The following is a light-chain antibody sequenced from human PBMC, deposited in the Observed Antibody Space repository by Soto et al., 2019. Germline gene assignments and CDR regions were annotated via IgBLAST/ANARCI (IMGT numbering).Light chain of an antibody. J-gene: IGLJ1*01. CDR3: QTYDSSLSGLYV. CDR1: SSNIGAGSD. Sequence: QSVLTQPPSISGAPGQRVTISCTGSSSNIGAGSDVHWYHQLPGTAPKLLIYGNTNRPSGVPDRFSGSKSGTSASLAIAGLQTEDGGDYYCQTYDSSLSGLYVFGTGTKLTVL. CDR2: GNT. V-gene: IGLV1-40*01.